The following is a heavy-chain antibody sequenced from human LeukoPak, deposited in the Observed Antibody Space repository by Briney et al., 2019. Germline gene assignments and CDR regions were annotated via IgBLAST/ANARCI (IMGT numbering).Heavy chain of an antibody. Sequence: SETLSLTCAVSGYSISSDYYWGWIRLPPGKGLEWIGTIYHSGSAYYNPSLKSRVTLLVDTSNNQFSLRLSSVTATDTAVYYCARRPYYYYYMGVWGKGTTVTVSS. CDR2: IYHSGSA. CDR3: ARRPYYYYYMGV. J-gene: IGHJ6*03. CDR1: GYSISSDYY. V-gene: IGHV4-38-2*01. D-gene: IGHD6-6*01.